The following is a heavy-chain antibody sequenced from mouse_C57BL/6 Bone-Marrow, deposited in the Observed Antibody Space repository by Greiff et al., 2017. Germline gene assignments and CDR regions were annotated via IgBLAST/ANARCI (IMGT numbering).Heavy chain of an antibody. J-gene: IGHJ3*01. CDR3: ARGAYGSSSFAY. Sequence: QVQLQQPGVELVKPGASVKLSCKASGYTFTSYWMHWVKQRPGQGLEWIGMIHPNCGSTNYNEKFKSKSTLTVDKSSSTAYMQLSSLTSEDSAVYYGARGAYGSSSFAYWGQGTLVTVSA. V-gene: IGHV1-64*01. D-gene: IGHD1-1*01. CDR2: IHPNCGST. CDR1: GYTFTSYW.